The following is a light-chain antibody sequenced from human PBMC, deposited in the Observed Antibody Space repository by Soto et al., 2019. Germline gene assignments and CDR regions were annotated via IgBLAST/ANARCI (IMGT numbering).Light chain of an antibody. CDR1: QDISNY. CDR2: AAS. CDR3: QNYNSVPLT. V-gene: IGKV1-27*01. J-gene: IGKJ4*01. Sequence: DIQMPQSPSSLSASGGDRVTITCRASQDISNYLAWYQQKPGKAPKFLIYAASALQPGVPSRFSGSGSGTEFTLTISSLQPEDAATYYCQNYNSVPLTFGGGTKVEI.